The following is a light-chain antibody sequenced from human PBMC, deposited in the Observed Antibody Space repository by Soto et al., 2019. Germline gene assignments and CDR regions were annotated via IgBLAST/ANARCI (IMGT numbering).Light chain of an antibody. V-gene: IGLV2-11*01. CDR1: SSDVGGYNY. CDR3: CSYAGSSSYV. CDR2: TVT. J-gene: IGLJ1*01. Sequence: QSVLTQPRSVSGSPGQSVTISCTGTSSDVGGYNYVSWYQQHPGKAPKLMIYTVTKRPSGVPYRFSGSKSDNTASLTISGLQADDEADYYCCSYAGSSSYVFGTGTKVTVL.